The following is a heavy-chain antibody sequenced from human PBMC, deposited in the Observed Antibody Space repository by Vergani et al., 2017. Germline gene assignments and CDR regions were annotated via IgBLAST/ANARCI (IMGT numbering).Heavy chain of an antibody. CDR3: ARAGIWLPNN. Sequence: QVQLQQWGAGLVKPSETLSLTCVVHGGSLSGSYWSWIRQPPGKGLEWIGEINHSGSANYNPSLQSRVTISIDTSKNQFPLRLFSVTAPDTAVYYCARAGIWLPNNWGQGTLVTVS. V-gene: IGHV4-34*02. D-gene: IGHD3-9*01. J-gene: IGHJ4*02. CDR2: INHSGSA. CDR1: GGSLSGSY.